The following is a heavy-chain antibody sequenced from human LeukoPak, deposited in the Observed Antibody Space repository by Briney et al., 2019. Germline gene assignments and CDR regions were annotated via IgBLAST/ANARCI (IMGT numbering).Heavy chain of an antibody. CDR1: GFTFSSYA. V-gene: IGHV3-23*01. J-gene: IGHJ3*02. CDR3: AKVRTMIAEAFDI. D-gene: IGHD3-22*01. Sequence: GGSLRLSCAASGFTFSSYAMTWVRQPPGKGLEWVSTISGSGGRTYYADSVKGRFTISRDDSKNTLYLQMNSLRAEDTAVYYCAKVRTMIAEAFDIWGQGTMVTVSS. CDR2: ISGSGGRT.